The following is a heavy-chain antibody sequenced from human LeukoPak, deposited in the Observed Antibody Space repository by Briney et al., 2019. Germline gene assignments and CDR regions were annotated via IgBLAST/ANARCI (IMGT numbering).Heavy chain of an antibody. Sequence: GGSLRLSCAASGFTFSSYAMHWVRQAPGKGLGWVAVISYDGSNKYYADSVKGRFTISRDNSKNTLYLQMNSLRAEDTAMYYCARGRGVYNYYYYGMDVWGQGTTVTVSS. V-gene: IGHV3-30*04. CDR3: ARGRGVYNYYYYGMDV. D-gene: IGHD6-13*01. CDR2: ISYDGSNK. J-gene: IGHJ6*02. CDR1: GFTFSSYA.